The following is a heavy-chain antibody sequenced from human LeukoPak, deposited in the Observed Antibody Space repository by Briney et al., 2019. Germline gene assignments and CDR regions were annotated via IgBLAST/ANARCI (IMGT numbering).Heavy chain of an antibody. D-gene: IGHD3-10*01. CDR3: ARTGCYYGSGSYYRQFSVMDCAYYYYYMDV. V-gene: IGHV4-39*07. Sequence: PSETLSLTCTVSGGSISSSSYYWGWIRQPPGKGLEWIGSIYYSGSTYYNPSLKSRVTISVDTSKNQFSLKLSSVTAADTAVYYCARTGCYYGSGSYYRQFSVMDCAYYYYYMDVWGKGTTVTVSS. CDR1: GGSISSSSYY. J-gene: IGHJ6*03. CDR2: IYYSGST.